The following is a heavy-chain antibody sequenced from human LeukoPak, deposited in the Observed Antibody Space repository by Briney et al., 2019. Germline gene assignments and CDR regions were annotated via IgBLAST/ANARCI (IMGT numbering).Heavy chain of an antibody. J-gene: IGHJ4*02. V-gene: IGHV4-34*01. CDR1: GGSFSGYY. Sequence: SETLSLTCAVYGGSFSGYYWSWIRQPPGKGLEWIGEINHSGNTNYNPSLKSRVTISVDTSKNQFSLRLTSVTAADTAVYFCARIYLVYYGSESYKYYFDYWGQGMLVTVSS. D-gene: IGHD3-10*01. CDR3: ARIYLVYYGSESYKYYFDY. CDR2: INHSGNT.